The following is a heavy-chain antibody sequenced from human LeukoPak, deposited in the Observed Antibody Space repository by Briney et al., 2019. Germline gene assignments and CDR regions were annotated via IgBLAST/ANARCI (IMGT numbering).Heavy chain of an antibody. CDR3: ARDRNVAMSPQGL. CDR1: GGTFSSYA. V-gene: IGHV1-69*04. CDR2: IIPILGIA. D-gene: IGHD5-12*01. J-gene: IGHJ2*01. Sequence: ASVKASCKASGGTFSSYAISWVRQAPGQGLEWMGRIIPILGIANYAQKFQGRVTITADKSTSTAYMELSSLRSEDTAVYYCARDRNVAMSPQGLWGRGTLVTVSS.